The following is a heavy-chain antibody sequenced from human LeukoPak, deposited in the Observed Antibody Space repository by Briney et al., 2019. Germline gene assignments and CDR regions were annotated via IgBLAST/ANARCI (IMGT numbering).Heavy chain of an antibody. CDR3: AKDFWSGYYPNY. Sequence: GGSLRLSCAASGFTFSSYAMSWVRQAPGKGLEWVSGSGSGGSTYYADSVKGRFTISRDNSRNTLYLQTNSLRAEDTAVYYCAKDFWSGYYPNYWGQGTLVTVSS. V-gene: IGHV3-23*01. CDR2: SGSGGST. J-gene: IGHJ4*02. CDR1: GFTFSSYA. D-gene: IGHD3-3*01.